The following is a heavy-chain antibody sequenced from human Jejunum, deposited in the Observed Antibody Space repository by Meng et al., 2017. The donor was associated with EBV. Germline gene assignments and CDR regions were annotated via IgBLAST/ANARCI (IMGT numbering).Heavy chain of an antibody. CDR1: GDSISNGDYY. V-gene: IGHV4-39*07. CDR2: IHRGGST. D-gene: IGHD2-2*01. J-gene: IGHJ4*02. Sequence: QLQLQESGPGLVKPSETLSPTCTVSGDSISNGDYYWDWIRQSPGKGLEWIASIHRGGSTYYDPSLKSRVTISLDTSKNQFSLKLNSVTAADTAVYYCARDPAYPRGLFNSWGQGPLGTVDS. CDR3: ARDPAYPRGLFNS.